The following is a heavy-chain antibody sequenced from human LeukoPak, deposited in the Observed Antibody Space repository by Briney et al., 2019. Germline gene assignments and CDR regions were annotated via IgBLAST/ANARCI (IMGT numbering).Heavy chain of an antibody. CDR3: ASQVTAMAPDF. D-gene: IGHD5-18*01. V-gene: IGHV1-2*02. CDR2: INPKSGGT. CDR1: GYTFTGYY. Sequence: ASVKVSCKASGYTFTGYYMHWVRQAPGQGLEWMGWINPKSGGTNYAQKFQGRVSMTRDTSIRTAYMELSRLRSDDTAVYYCASQVTAMAPDFWGQGTLVTVSS. J-gene: IGHJ4*02.